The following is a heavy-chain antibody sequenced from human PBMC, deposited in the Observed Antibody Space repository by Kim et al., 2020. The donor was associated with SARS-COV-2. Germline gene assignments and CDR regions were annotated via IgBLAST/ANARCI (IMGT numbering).Heavy chain of an antibody. CDR2: ISGSGGST. CDR3: AKGDYDFWSGYTNAFDI. D-gene: IGHD3-3*01. V-gene: IGHV3-23*01. CDR1: GFTFSSYA. Sequence: GGSLRLSCAASGFTFSSYAMSWVRQAPGKGLEWVSAISGSGGSTYYADSVKGRFTISRDNSKNTLYLQMNSLRAEDTAVYYCAKGDYDFWSGYTNAFDIWGQGTMVTVSS. J-gene: IGHJ3*02.